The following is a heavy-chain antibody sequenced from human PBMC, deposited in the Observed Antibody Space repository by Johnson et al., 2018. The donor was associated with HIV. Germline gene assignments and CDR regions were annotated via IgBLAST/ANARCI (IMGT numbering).Heavy chain of an antibody. D-gene: IGHD6-13*01. CDR3: AREDGDSSSWAGAFDI. J-gene: IGHJ3*02. Sequence: MLLVEYGGGLIQPGGSLRLSCAASGFTVSSNYMSWVRQAPGKGLEWVSVIYSGGSTYYADSVTGRFTISRDNSKNTLYLQMNSLRAEDTAVYYCAREDGDSSSWAGAFDIWGQGTMVTVSS. CDR2: IYSGGST. CDR1: GFTVSSNY. V-gene: IGHV3-53*01.